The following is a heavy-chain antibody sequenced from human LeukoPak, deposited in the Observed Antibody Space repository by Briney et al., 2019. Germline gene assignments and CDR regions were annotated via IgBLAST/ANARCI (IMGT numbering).Heavy chain of an antibody. CDR1: GYNFSNCL. CDR2: IYPGDSDT. Sequence: GESLKISCEGSGYNFSNCLIGWVRQMPGKGLEWMGIIYPGDSDTRYGPSFQGQVTISADKSITTAYLQWSSLKASDTAIYYCARRANSGWLLASYFDCWGQGTLVTVSS. V-gene: IGHV5-51*01. CDR3: ARRANSGWLLASYFDC. J-gene: IGHJ4*02. D-gene: IGHD6-19*01.